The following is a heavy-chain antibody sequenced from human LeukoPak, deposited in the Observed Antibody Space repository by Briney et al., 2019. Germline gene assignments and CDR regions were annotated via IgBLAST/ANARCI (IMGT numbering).Heavy chain of an antibody. CDR1: GFTFSHYW. CDR3: ARGDLLGLTTGHFDY. V-gene: IGHV3-7*03. Sequence: GGSLRLSCAASGFTFSHYWMTWVRQAPGKGLQWVANIKQDGSEQYYLDSVKGRFIISRDDAKSSMNLQMNRLRAEDTAVYYCARGDLLGLTTGHFDYWGPGTLVTVSS. D-gene: IGHD4-4*01. CDR2: IKQDGSEQ. J-gene: IGHJ4*02.